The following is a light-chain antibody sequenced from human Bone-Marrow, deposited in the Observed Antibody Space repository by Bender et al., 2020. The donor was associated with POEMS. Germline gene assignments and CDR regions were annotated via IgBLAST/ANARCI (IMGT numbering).Light chain of an antibody. V-gene: IGLV1-44*01. Sequence: QSVLTQPPSASGTPGQRVTISCSGGSSNIGAHAVNWYQHLPGTAPKLLIYSSHRRPSEVPDRFSGSRSGTSASLAISRHQSEDEADYYCAVWDDRLNGWVFGGGTKLTVL. CDR2: SSH. J-gene: IGLJ3*02. CDR1: SSNIGAHA. CDR3: AVWDDRLNGWV.